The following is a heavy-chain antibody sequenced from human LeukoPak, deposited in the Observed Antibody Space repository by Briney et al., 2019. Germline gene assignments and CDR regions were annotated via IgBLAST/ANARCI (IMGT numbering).Heavy chain of an antibody. D-gene: IGHD1-26*01. CDR2: INSDGSGT. CDR1: GFTFSSYW. J-gene: IGHJ5*02. Sequence: GGSLRLSCAASGFTFSSYWMHWVRQAPGKGLVWVSRINSDGSGTTYADSVKGRFTISRDNVKNTLYLQMNSLRAEDTAVYFCAREVVGATGSNWFDPWGQGTLVTVSS. CDR3: AREVVGATGSNWFDP. V-gene: IGHV3-74*01.